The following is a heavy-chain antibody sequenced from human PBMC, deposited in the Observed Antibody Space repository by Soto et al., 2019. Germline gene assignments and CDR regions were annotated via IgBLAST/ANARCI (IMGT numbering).Heavy chain of an antibody. CDR1: GGTFSSYA. V-gene: IGHV1-69*12. CDR2: IIPIFGTA. D-gene: IGHD6-19*01. Sequence: QVQLVQSGAEVKKPGSSVKVSCKASGGTFSSYAISWVRQAPGQGLEWMGGIIPIFGTANYAQKFQGRVTITADESTSTAYMELSSLRSEDTAVYYCASSAVTGWYNKLASSGDYGMDVWGQGTTVTVSS. CDR3: ASSAVTGWYNKLASSGDYGMDV. J-gene: IGHJ6*02.